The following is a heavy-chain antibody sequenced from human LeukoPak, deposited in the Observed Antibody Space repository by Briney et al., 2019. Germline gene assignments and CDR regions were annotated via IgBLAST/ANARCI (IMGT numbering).Heavy chain of an antibody. CDR3: AKDPPGSGPDFDY. CDR2: ISGSGGST. V-gene: IGHV3-23*01. J-gene: IGHJ4*02. D-gene: IGHD2-8*02. CDR1: GFTLSNYA. Sequence: GGSLRLSCAASGFTLSNYAMIWVRQAPGKGLEWVSGISGSGGSTYYADSVKGRFTISRDNSKNTLYLQMNSLRAEDTAVYYCAKDPPGSGPDFDYWGQGTLVTVSS.